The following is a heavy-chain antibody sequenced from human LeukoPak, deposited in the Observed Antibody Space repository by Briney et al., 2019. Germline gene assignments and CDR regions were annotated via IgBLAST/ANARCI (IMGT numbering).Heavy chain of an antibody. D-gene: IGHD4-17*01. CDR3: AGNDYGDYRGDY. CDR1: GFTFSSYA. V-gene: IGHV3-30-3*01. J-gene: IGHJ4*02. Sequence: GGSLRLSCAASGFTFSSYAMHWVRQAPGKGLEWVAVISYDGSNKYYADSVKGRFTISRDNSKNTLYLQMNSLRAEDTAVYYCAGNDYGDYRGDYWGQGTLVTVSS. CDR2: ISYDGSNK.